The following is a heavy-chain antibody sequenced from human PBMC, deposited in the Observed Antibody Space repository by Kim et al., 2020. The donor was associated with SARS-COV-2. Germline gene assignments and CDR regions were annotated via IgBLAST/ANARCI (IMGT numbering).Heavy chain of an antibody. CDR3: ARGGGATFLNY. J-gene: IGHJ4*02. CDR1: GGSISSSSYY. CDR2: IYYSGST. D-gene: IGHD1-26*01. V-gene: IGHV4-39*01. Sequence: SETLSLTCTVSGGSISSSSYYWGWIRQPPGKGLEWIGSIYYSGSTYYNPSLKSRVTISVDTSKNQFSLKLSSVTAADTAVYYCARGGGATFLNYWGQGTLVTVSS.